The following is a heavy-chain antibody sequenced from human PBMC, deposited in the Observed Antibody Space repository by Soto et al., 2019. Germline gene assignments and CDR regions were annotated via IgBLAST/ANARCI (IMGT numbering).Heavy chain of an antibody. CDR1: GGSISRYY. V-gene: IGHV4-59*08. CDR2: IYYSGST. CDR3: ARRVLVLVPPAPLSSFLP. Sequence: ETLSLTCTVSGGSISRYYWSWIRQPPGKGLEWIGYIYYSGSTNYNPSLKSRVTISVDTSKNQFSLKLSSVTAADTAVYYCARRVLVLVPPAPLSSFLPWGPGTLLTGS. D-gene: IGHD2-2*01. J-gene: IGHJ5*02.